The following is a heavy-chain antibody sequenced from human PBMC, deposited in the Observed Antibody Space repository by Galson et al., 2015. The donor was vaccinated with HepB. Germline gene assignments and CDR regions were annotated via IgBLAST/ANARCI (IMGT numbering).Heavy chain of an antibody. V-gene: IGHV1-69*04. D-gene: IGHD2-15*01. Sequence: SVKVSCKASGGTFSSYAINWVRQAPGQGLEWMGRIIPILGMANYAQKFQDRVTVTADKSTSTAYMDLSSLRSEDTAVYYCARGCSGGSCYSGAFDIWGQGTMVTVSS. CDR3: ARGCSGGSCYSGAFDI. J-gene: IGHJ3*02. CDR1: GGTFSSYA. CDR2: IIPILGMA.